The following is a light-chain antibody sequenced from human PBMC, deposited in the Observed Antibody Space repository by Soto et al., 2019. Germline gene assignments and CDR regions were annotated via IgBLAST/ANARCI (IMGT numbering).Light chain of an antibody. Sequence: EIVLTQSPGILSLSPGERATLSCRASQSIRSNYLAWYQQKPGQAPRFLIYGAFSRATGIPARFSGSGSGTNFTLAISSLEPEDFAVYYCQQRRSWQVTFGQGTRLEIK. CDR1: QSIRSNY. CDR2: GAF. CDR3: QQRRSWQVT. J-gene: IGKJ5*01. V-gene: IGKV3D-20*02.